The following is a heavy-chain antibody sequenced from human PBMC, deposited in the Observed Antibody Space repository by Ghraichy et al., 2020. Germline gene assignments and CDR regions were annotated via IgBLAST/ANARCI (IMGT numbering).Heavy chain of an antibody. CDR1: GYTVTTYV. D-gene: IGHD1-7*01. CDR3: ARQTGTTSYYYYGMDV. J-gene: IGHJ6*02. CDR2: ISAYNGNT. V-gene: IGHV1-18*01. Sequence: ASVKVSCKVSGYTVTTYVIIWVRQAPCPWLEWMGWISAYNGNTNYAQKLQGRVTMTTDTSTSTAYMELRSLRSDDTAVYYCARQTGTTSYYYYGMDVWGQGSSVTVS.